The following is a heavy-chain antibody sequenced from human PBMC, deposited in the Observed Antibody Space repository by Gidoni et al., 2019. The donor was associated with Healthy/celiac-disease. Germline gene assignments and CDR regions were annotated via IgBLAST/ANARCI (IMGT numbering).Heavy chain of an antibody. CDR2: ISWNSGSI. J-gene: IGHJ3*02. V-gene: IGHV3-9*01. Sequence: EVPLVESGGGLVQPGRSLRLSCAASGFTFDDYAMHLVRQAPGKGLEWVSGISWNSGSIGYADSVKGRFTISRDNAKNSLYLQMNSLRAEDTALYYCAKLDTTLGATEAFDIWGQGTMVTVSS. CDR1: GFTFDDYA. CDR3: AKLDTTLGATEAFDI. D-gene: IGHD1-26*01.